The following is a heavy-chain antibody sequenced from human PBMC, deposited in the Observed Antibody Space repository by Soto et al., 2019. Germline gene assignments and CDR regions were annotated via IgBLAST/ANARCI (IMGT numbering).Heavy chain of an antibody. Sequence: VSCTASVDTFSSYTFGWVRVAPTQGLEWMGGIIPIFGTANYAQKFQGRVTITADESTSTAYMELTSLRAEDTAVHYCARTMMTFGGAHRQFDPWGQGTLVTVSS. CDR2: IIPIFGTA. CDR1: VDTFSSYT. CDR3: ARTMMTFGGAHRQFDP. J-gene: IGHJ5*02. D-gene: IGHD3-16*01. V-gene: IGHV1-69*01.